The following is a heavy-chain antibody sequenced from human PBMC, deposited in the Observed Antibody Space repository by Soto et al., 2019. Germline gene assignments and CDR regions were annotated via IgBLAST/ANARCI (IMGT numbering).Heavy chain of an antibody. D-gene: IGHD6-19*01. CDR2: ISAYNGNT. J-gene: IGHJ4*02. CDR1: GYTFTSCG. CDR3: ARLSGCGGGSCYLPDY. Sequence: ASVKGSCKASGYTFTSCGIGWVRQAPGQGLEWMGWISAYNGNTIYAQEFQGRVTMTTDTSTSTAYMELGTLRSDDTAMYYCARLSGCGGGSCYLPDYWGQGTLVTVSS. V-gene: IGHV1-18*01.